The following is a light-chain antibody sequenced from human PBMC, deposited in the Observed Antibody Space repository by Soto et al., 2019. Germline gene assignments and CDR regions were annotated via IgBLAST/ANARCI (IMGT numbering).Light chain of an antibody. CDR1: QGVSGSY. CDR3: QHYGSSPRT. J-gene: IGKJ1*01. Sequence: EIVLTQSPGTLSLSPGERATLSCRASQGVSGSYLAWYQQKPGQAPRLLIYGASSRATGIPNRFSGSESGTDLTLTISRLEPEDFAVYYCQHYGSSPRTFGQGTKVEIK. V-gene: IGKV3-20*01. CDR2: GAS.